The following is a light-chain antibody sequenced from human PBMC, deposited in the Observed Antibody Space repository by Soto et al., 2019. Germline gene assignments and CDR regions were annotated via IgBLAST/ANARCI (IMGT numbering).Light chain of an antibody. J-gene: IGLJ2*01. V-gene: IGLV2-14*01. Sequence: QSALTQPASVSGSPGQSITISCTGTSSDVGDYNYVSWYQQHPGKAPKLMIYDVSNRPSGVSNRFSGSKSGNTASLTISGLLAEDEADYYCSSYTSSSTLVFGGGTKVTV. CDR2: DVS. CDR3: SSYTSSSTLV. CDR1: SSDVGDYNY.